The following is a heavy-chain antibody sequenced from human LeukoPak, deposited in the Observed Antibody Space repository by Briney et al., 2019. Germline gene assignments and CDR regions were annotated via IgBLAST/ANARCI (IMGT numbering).Heavy chain of an antibody. Sequence: ASVKVSCKASGYTFTGYYMHWVRQAPGQGLEWMGWINPNSGGTNYAQKFQGRVTMTRDTSISTAYMELSRLRSDDTAVYYCARALNSGSYYMQSYFDYWGQGTLVTVSS. D-gene: IGHD1-26*01. J-gene: IGHJ4*02. CDR1: GYTFTGYY. V-gene: IGHV1-2*02. CDR2: INPNSGGT. CDR3: ARALNSGSYYMQSYFDY.